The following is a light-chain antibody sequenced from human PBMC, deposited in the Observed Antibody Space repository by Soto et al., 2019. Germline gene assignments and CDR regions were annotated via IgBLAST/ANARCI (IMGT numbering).Light chain of an antibody. J-gene: IGKJ1*01. CDR3: QQNFRSPWT. Sequence: DVQLTQSPSSLSASVGDRVTIACRASQTISNYLNWYQHKLGSAPKLLIHSASSLHSGVPSRFSGSGSGTDFTLTISDLQPVDFATYYCQQNFRSPWTFGQGTLVEFK. V-gene: IGKV1-39*01. CDR1: QTISNY. CDR2: SAS.